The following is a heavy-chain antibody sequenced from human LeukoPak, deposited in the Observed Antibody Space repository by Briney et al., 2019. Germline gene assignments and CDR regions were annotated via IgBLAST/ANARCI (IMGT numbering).Heavy chain of an antibody. Sequence: SQTLSLTCAVSGGSISSGGYSWSWIRQPPGKGLEWIGYIYYSGSTNYNPSLKSRVTISVDTPKNQFSLKLSSVTAADTAVYYCARSITSSWYGDFQHWGQGTLVTVSS. D-gene: IGHD6-13*01. CDR3: ARSITSSWYGDFQH. CDR1: GGSISSGGYS. V-gene: IGHV4-30-4*07. CDR2: IYYSGST. J-gene: IGHJ1*01.